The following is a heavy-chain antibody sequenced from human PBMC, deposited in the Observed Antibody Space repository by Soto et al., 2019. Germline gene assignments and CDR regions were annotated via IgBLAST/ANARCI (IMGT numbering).Heavy chain of an antibody. CDR1: GFTFSSYS. CDR3: ENSIAAAGDFDY. CDR2: ISSSSSYI. Sequence: EVQLVESGGGLVKPGGSLRLSCAASGFTFSSYSMNWVRQAPGKGLEWVSSISSSSSYIYYADSVKGRFTISRDNAKNSLYLQMNSLRAEDTAVYYCENSIAAAGDFDYWGQGTLVTVSS. D-gene: IGHD6-13*01. V-gene: IGHV3-21*01. J-gene: IGHJ4*02.